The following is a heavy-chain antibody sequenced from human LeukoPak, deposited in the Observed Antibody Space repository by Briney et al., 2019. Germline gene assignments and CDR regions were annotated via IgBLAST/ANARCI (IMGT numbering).Heavy chain of an antibody. CDR2: INHSGST. J-gene: IGHJ4*02. Sequence: SETLSLTCAVYGGSFSGYYWSWIRQPPGKGLEWIGEINHSGSTNYNPSLKSRVTISVDTSKNQFSLKLSSVTAADTAVYYCARVGSGELLTFLDYWGQGTLVTVSS. CDR3: ARVGSGELLTFLDY. V-gene: IGHV4-34*01. D-gene: IGHD1-26*01. CDR1: GGSFSGYY.